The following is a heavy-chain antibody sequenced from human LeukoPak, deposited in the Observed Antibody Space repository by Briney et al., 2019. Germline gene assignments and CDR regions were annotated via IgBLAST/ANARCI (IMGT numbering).Heavy chain of an antibody. V-gene: IGHV3-15*07. CDR2: IKSKTDGGTT. D-gene: IGHD1/OR15-1a*01. J-gene: IGHJ4*02. CDR1: GFTFTNAW. CDR3: TRTFRTAHFDY. Sequence: GGSLRLSCAASGFTFTNAWMNWVRQAPGKGLEWVGRIKSKTDGGTTDYAAPVKGRFTISRDDPENTLYLQMNSLKTEDTAVYYCTRTFRTAHFDYWGQGTPVTVSS.